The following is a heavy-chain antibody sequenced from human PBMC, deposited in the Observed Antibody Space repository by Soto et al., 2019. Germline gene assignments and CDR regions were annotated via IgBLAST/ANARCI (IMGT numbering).Heavy chain of an antibody. V-gene: IGHV4-59*02. Sequence: SDTLSLTCALSGGTVSSYYWRSFRQPPGKGLEWIGYIYYSGSTNYNPSLKSRVTISVDTSKNQFSLKLSSVTAADTAVYYCARVVVAATLWFDPWGQGTLVTVSS. CDR3: ARVVVAATLWFDP. D-gene: IGHD2-15*01. CDR2: IYYSGST. J-gene: IGHJ5*02. CDR1: GGTVSSYY.